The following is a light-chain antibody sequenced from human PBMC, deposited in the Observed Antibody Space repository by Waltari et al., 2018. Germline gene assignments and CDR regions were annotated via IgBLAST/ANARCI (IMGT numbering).Light chain of an antibody. CDR2: GAS. J-gene: IGKJ1*01. V-gene: IGKV3-20*01. Sequence: EVVLTQSPGTLSLSPGERATLSCRASQSISRYLAWYPQKPGQAPMLLIYGASSRATGTPYRFSGSGSGTDFSLTISRLEPDDFAVYYCQNHERLPATFGQGTKVEIK. CDR1: QSISRY. CDR3: QNHERLPAT.